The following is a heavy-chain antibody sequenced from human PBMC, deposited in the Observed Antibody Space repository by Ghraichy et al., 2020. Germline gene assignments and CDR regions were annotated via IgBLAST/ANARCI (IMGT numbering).Heavy chain of an antibody. CDR2: TYHDGTT. V-gene: IGHV4-30-2*06. CDR1: GDVIGAGGYS. Sequence: SETLSLTCAVSGDVIGAGGYSWSWIRQSPGKGLEWVGYTYHDGTTHLNPSLKNRVTILVDKSKNQFSLNPSSLTAADTAVYYCARGAHDYAFDFWGQGAPVTVTS. J-gene: IGHJ4*02. CDR3: ARGAHDYAFDF. D-gene: IGHD4-17*01.